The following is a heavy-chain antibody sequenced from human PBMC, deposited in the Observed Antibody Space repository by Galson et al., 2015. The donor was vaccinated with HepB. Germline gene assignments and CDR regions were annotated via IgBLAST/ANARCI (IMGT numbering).Heavy chain of an antibody. CDR1: GFTFSSYA. CDR2: ISGSGGST. D-gene: IGHD3-22*01. J-gene: IGHJ2*01. Sequence: SLRLSCAASGFTFSSYAMSWVRQAPGKGLEWVLAISGSGGSTYYADSVKGRFTISRDNSKNTLYLQMNSLRAEDTAVYYCARRYDSSGYYSLYWYFDLWGRGTLVTVSS. V-gene: IGHV3-23*01. CDR3: ARRYDSSGYYSLYWYFDL.